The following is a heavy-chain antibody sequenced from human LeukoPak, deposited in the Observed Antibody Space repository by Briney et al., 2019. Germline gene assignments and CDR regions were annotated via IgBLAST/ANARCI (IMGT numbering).Heavy chain of an antibody. CDR3: ARASTRVVTVPITVAGTVDC. Sequence: GGSLRLSCAASGFTFSSYGMHWVRQVPGKGLEWVAVIWYDGSNKYYADSVKGRFTISRDNSNNTLYLQMNSLRAEDTAVYYCARASTRVVTVPITVAGTVDCWGQGTLVTVSS. CDR1: GFTFSSYG. CDR2: IWYDGSNK. D-gene: IGHD6-19*01. J-gene: IGHJ4*02. V-gene: IGHV3-33*01.